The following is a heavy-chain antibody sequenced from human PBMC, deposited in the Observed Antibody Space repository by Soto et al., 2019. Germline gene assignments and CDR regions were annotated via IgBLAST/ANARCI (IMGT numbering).Heavy chain of an antibody. CDR1: GFTFSSYW. CDR2: ISIDGSRT. Sequence: GGSLRLSCAASGFTFSSYWMHWVRQAPGKGLVWVSRISIDGSRTNYADSVKGRFTISRDNAKNTLYLQMNGLRAEDTAVYYRAKDGQSGFWSGYYLDVWGQGTTVTVSS. D-gene: IGHD3-3*01. V-gene: IGHV3-74*01. CDR3: AKDGQSGFWSGYYLDV. J-gene: IGHJ6*02.